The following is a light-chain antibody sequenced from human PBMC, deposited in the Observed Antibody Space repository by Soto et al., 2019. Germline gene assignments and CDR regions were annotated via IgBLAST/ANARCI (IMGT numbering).Light chain of an antibody. CDR1: SSDVGGYNY. CDR3: SSYTSSSTFVV. Sequence: QSALTQPASVSGSPGQSITISCTGTSSDVGGYNYVSWYQQHPGKAPKLMIYEVNNRPSGVSNRFSGSKSGNTASLTISGLQAEDEADYYCSSYTSSSTFVVLGGGTQLTVL. V-gene: IGLV2-14*01. CDR2: EVN. J-gene: IGLJ2*01.